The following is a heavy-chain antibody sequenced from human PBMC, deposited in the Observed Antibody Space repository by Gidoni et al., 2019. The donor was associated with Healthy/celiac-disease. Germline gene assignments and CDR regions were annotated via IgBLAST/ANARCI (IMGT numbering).Heavy chain of an antibody. CDR2: IYHSGST. CDR1: GYSISSGYY. D-gene: IGHD2-15*01. J-gene: IGHJ5*02. Sequence: QVQLQESGPGLVKPSETLSLTCTVSGYSISSGYYWGWIRQPPGKGLEWIGSIYHSGSTYYNPSLKSRVTISVDTSKNQFSLKLSSVTAADTAVYYCARGGVVVVAATKGHWFDPWGQGTLVTVSS. V-gene: IGHV4-38-2*02. CDR3: ARGGVVVVAATKGHWFDP.